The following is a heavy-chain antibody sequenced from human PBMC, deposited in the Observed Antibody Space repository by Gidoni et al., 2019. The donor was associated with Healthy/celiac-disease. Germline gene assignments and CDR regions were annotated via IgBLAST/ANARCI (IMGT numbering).Heavy chain of an antibody. J-gene: IGHJ4*02. D-gene: IGHD5-18*01. CDR2: ISYDGRNK. Sequence: QVQLVESGGGVVQPGRSLRLSCEASGFTFSSSAMHWVRQAPGKGLDGVAVISYDGRNKYYADSVQGRFTSSRDNSKNTLYLQMNSLRAEDTAVYYCASKRGDTAMAPLGYWGQGTLVTVSS. CDR1: GFTFSSSA. V-gene: IGHV3-30*04. CDR3: ASKRGDTAMAPLGY.